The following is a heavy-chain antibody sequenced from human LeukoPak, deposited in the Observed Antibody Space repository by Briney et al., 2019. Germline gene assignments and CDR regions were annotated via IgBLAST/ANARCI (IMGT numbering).Heavy chain of an antibody. CDR3: ARGYLTTVTTEVK. J-gene: IGHJ4*02. CDR1: GYTFTSYD. CDR2: MNPNSGNT. D-gene: IGHD4-17*01. Sequence: VASVKVSCKASGYTFTSYDINWVRQATGQGLEWMGWMNPNSGNTGYAQKFQGRVTMTRNTSISTAYMELSSLRSEDTAVYYCARGYLTTVTTEVKWGQGTLVTVSS. V-gene: IGHV1-8*01.